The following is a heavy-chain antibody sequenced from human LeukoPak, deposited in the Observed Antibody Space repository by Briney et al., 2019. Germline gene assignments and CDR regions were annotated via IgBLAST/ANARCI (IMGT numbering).Heavy chain of an antibody. J-gene: IGHJ6*02. CDR3: AKGKTALERYGMDV. D-gene: IGHD5-18*01. CDR1: GFTFSSYG. CDR2: ISYDGSNK. V-gene: IGHV3-30*18. Sequence: GALRLSCAASGFTFSSYGMHWVRQAPGKGLEWVAVISYDGSNKYYADSVKGRFTISRDNSKNTLYLQMNSLRAEDTAVYYCAKGKTALERYGMDVWGQGTTVTVSS.